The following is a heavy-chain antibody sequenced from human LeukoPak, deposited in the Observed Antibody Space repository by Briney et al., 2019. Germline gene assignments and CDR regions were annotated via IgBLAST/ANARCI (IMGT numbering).Heavy chain of an antibody. CDR3: ARDLSSGYAFDI. Sequence: PGGSLRLSCAVSGFTVSSNYMSWVRQAPGKELEWVSVIYSGGSTHYADSAKGRFTISRDNSKNTLFLQMNSLRAEDTAVYYCARDLSSGYAFDIWGQGTMVTVSS. V-gene: IGHV3-53*01. J-gene: IGHJ3*02. CDR1: GFTVSSNY. CDR2: IYSGGST. D-gene: IGHD3-10*01.